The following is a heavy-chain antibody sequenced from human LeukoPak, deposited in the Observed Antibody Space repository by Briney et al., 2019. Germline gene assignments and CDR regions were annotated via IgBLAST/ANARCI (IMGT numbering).Heavy chain of an antibody. CDR3: ARGGEYYDILTGYYTPYYYYMDV. Sequence: SSETLSLTCTVSGGSISSSSYYWGWIRQPPGKGLEWIGSIYYSGSTYYNPSLKSRVTISVDTSKNQFSLKLSSVTAADTAVYYCARGGEYYDILTGYYTPYYYYMDVWGKGTTVTISS. D-gene: IGHD3-9*01. CDR1: GGSISSSSYY. CDR2: IYYSGST. V-gene: IGHV4-39*07. J-gene: IGHJ6*03.